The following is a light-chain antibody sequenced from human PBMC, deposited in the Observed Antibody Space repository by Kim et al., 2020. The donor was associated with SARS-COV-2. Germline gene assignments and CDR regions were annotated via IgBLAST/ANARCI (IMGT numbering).Light chain of an antibody. V-gene: IGLV2-8*01. J-gene: IGLJ1*01. CDR1: SSDVGGYNC. CDR3: SSYTISSNGFV. CDR2: EVS. Sequence: QSALTQPPSASGSPGQSVTISCTGTSSDVGGYNCVSWYQQHPGKAPKLVISEVSKRPSGVPDRFSGSKSGNTASLTVSGLQAEDEADYYCSSYTISSNGFVFGTGTKVTVL.